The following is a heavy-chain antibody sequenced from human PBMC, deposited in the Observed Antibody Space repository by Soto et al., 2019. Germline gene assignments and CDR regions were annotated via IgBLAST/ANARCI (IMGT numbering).Heavy chain of an antibody. J-gene: IGHJ6*03. CDR1: GGSISSYY. CDR2: IYYSGST. CDR3: ARQAVFGVVTDYYYYYYMDV. Sequence: SETLSLTCTVSGGSISSYYWSWIRQPPGKGLEWIGYIYYSGSTNYNPSLKSRVTISVDTSKNQFSLKLSSVTAADTAVYYCARQAVFGVVTDYYYYYYMDVWGKGTTVTVSS. D-gene: IGHD3-3*01. V-gene: IGHV4-59*08.